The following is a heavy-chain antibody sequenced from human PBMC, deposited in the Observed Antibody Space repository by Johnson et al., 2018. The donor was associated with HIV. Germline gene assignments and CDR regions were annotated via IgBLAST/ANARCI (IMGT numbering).Heavy chain of an antibody. Sequence: VQLVESGGGLVQPGGSLRLSCAASRFTVSSNYMTWVRQAPGKGLEWVSVIYSGGSTYYADSVKGRFTISRDNSKNSLYLQMNSLRAEDAAVYYCARSRDCSGGSCPDGFDIWGQGTKVTVSS. D-gene: IGHD2-15*01. V-gene: IGHV3-66*01. CDR2: IYSGGST. CDR1: RFTVSSNY. J-gene: IGHJ3*02. CDR3: ARSRDCSGGSCPDGFDI.